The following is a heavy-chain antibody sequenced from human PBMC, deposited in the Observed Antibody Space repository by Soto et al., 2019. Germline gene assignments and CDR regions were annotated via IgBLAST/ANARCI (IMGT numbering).Heavy chain of an antibody. J-gene: IGHJ3*02. D-gene: IGHD3-16*01. V-gene: IGHV3-7*01. CDR1: GFTFSTYW. CDR2: IEQDGSEK. Sequence: EAQLEESGGGLVQSGGSLRLSCTASGFTFSTYWMTWVRHAPGKGLEWVANIEQDGSEKQYVDSVKGRFTVSRDNAKNSLYLQMDRLRPEDTAVYYCTRDPYLKYYGAFDIWGQGTMVTVSP. CDR3: TRDPYLKYYGAFDI.